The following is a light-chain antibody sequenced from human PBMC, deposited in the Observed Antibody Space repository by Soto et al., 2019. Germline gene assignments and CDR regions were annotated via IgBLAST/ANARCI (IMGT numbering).Light chain of an antibody. CDR1: QGISNY. J-gene: IGKJ1*01. V-gene: IGKV1-27*01. CDR3: QKYNSAPRT. CDR2: AAS. Sequence: DIQMTQSPSSLSASVGDRVTITCRASQGISNYLAWYQQKPGKVPKLLIYAASTLQSGVLSRLSGSGSGTDFTLTISSLQPEDVPTYYCQKYNSAPRTFGQGTKVESK.